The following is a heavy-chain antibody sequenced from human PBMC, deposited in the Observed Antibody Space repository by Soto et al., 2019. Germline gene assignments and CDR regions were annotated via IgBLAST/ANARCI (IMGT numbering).Heavy chain of an antibody. V-gene: IGHV4-30-2*02. CDR1: GGSISGGGCC. J-gene: IGHJ4*02. CDR2: IYHSGST. D-gene: IGHD1-26*01. Sequence: SEPQCLTCAVSGGSISGGGCCWSWIRQPPGKGLEWIGYIYHSGSTYYNPSLKSRVTISVDTSKNQFSLKLSSVTAADTAVYYCARRWGGSLDYWGQGTLVTVSS. CDR3: ARRWGGSLDY.